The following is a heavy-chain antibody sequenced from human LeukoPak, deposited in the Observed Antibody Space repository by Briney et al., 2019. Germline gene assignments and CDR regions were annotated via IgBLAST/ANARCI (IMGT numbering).Heavy chain of an antibody. CDR1: GFTFSIYA. Sequence: GGSLRLSCAASGFTFSIYAMHWVRQAPGKGLEWVAVISYDGSNKYYADSVKGRFTISRDNSKNTLYLQMNSLRAEDTAVYYCARGANYDFWSGYYTPYYFDYWGQGTLVTVSS. CDR3: ARGANYDFWSGYYTPYYFDY. J-gene: IGHJ4*02. D-gene: IGHD3-3*01. V-gene: IGHV3-30-3*01. CDR2: ISYDGSNK.